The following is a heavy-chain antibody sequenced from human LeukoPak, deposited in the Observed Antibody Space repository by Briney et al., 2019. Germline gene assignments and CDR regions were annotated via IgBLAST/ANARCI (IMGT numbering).Heavy chain of an antibody. Sequence: PSETLSLTCTVSGGSISSSSYYWGWIRQPPGKGLEWIGEINHSGSTNYNPSLKSRVTISVDTSKNQFSLKLSSVTAADTAVYYCARGALMIRSFRSLQKKYYFDYWGQGTLVTVSS. CDR2: INHSGST. V-gene: IGHV4-39*07. J-gene: IGHJ4*02. CDR3: ARGALMIRSFRSLQKKYYFDY. CDR1: GGSISSSSYY. D-gene: IGHD3-16*01.